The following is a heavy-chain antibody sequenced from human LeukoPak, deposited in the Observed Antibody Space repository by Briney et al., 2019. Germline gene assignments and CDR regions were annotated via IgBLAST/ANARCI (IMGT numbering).Heavy chain of an antibody. V-gene: IGHV3-23*01. Sequence: GGSLRLSRAASGFIFSSYAMSWVRQAPGKGLEWVSAISTGGAGTYYADSVKGRFTISRDNSKNTLYLQMNSLRAEDTAVYYCAKRGSALRYFDFWGQGTLVTVSS. CDR2: ISTGGAGT. CDR1: GFIFSSYA. D-gene: IGHD3-9*01. J-gene: IGHJ4*02. CDR3: AKRGSALRYFDF.